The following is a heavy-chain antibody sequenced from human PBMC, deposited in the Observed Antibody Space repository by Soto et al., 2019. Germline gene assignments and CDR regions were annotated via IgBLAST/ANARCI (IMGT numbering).Heavy chain of an antibody. CDR2: IYPGDSDT. Sequence: GESLKISCKASGYYFPSYYLASVRQVPGKGLEWMAIIYPGDSDTKYSPSFQGQVTISVDKSITTTYLRWSSLKASDTATYYCARHVGDATGSYSNWFDSWGQGTLVTVSS. CDR3: ARHVGDATGSYSNWFDS. CDR1: GYYFPSYY. J-gene: IGHJ5*01. D-gene: IGHD3-9*01. V-gene: IGHV5-51*01.